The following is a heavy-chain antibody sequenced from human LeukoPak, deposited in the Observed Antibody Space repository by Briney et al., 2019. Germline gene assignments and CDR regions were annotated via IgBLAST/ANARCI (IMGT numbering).Heavy chain of an antibody. CDR3: ASPVVPAAVTPYYNYYGMDV. V-gene: IGHV1-18*01. Sequence: ASVKVSCKAPGYTFTSYGISWVRQAPGQGLEWMGWISAYNGNTNYAQKLQGRVTMTTDTSTSTAYMELRSLRSDDTAVYYCASPVVPAAVTPYYNYYGMDVWGQGTTVTVSS. CDR2: ISAYNGNT. J-gene: IGHJ6*02. CDR1: GYTFTSYG. D-gene: IGHD2-2*01.